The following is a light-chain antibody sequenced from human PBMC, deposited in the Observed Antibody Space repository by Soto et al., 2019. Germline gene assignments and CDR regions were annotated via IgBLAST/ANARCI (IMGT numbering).Light chain of an antibody. CDR2: GNT. V-gene: IGLV1-40*01. Sequence: QSVLTQPPSVSGAPGQRVTISCTGSSSNIGAGYDVHWYHQLPGTAPKLLIYGNTNRPSGVPDRFSGSKSGTSASLAITGLQAEDEADYYCQSYDSSLSGVVFGGGTKVTV. J-gene: IGLJ2*01. CDR1: SSNIGAGYD. CDR3: QSYDSSLSGVV.